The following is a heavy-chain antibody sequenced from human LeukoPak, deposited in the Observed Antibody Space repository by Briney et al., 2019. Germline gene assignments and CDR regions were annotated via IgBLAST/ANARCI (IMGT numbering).Heavy chain of an antibody. D-gene: IGHD3-10*01. V-gene: IGHV3-23*01. CDR2: ISSGSDYT. CDR3: AKIGVIGNWYYDV. Sequence: GSLRLSCAASGFSFSSHGMSWVRPAPWKGAEWVSSISSGSDYTFYADSVKGRFTISRDNSKNTLYLQMNRLRAGDTAIYHCAKIGVIGNWYYDVWGRGTLVTVSS. J-gene: IGHJ2*01. CDR1: GFSFSSHG.